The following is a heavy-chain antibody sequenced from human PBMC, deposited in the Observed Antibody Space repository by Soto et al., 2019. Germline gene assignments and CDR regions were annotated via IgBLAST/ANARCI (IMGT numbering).Heavy chain of an antibody. J-gene: IGHJ4*02. CDR2: IYYSGTT. CDR1: GGSISSGDYY. CDR3: ARDGRGGRGRRYCDD. Sequence: QVQLQESGPGLVKPSQTLSLTCTVSGGSISSGDYYWSWIRQHPGKGLEWIGNIYYSGTTYYNPSLKSRVTISRDTSKNQFSLKLTSVTAADTAVYYCARDGRGGRGRRYCDDWGQGTLVTVSS. D-gene: IGHD3-10*01. V-gene: IGHV4-31*03.